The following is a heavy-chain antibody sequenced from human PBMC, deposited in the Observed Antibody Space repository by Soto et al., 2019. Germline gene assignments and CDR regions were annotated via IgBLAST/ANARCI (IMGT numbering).Heavy chain of an antibody. D-gene: IGHD3-16*02. V-gene: IGHV3-73*01. CDR2: IRSKTNSYAT. Sequence: EVQLVESGGGLVQPGGSLKLSCAASGFTVSGSAVHWVRQASGKGLEWVGRIRSKTNSYATAYAASVKGRFTISRDYSKNTAYMQMNSLKAEDAAVYYCTSQLWELSFPRAFDIWGQGTMVTVSS. J-gene: IGHJ3*02. CDR3: TSQLWELSFPRAFDI. CDR1: GFTVSGSA.